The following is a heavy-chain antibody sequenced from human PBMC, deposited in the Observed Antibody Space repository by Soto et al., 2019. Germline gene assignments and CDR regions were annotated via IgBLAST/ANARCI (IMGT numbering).Heavy chain of an antibody. CDR2: INAGNGNT. J-gene: IGHJ5*02. D-gene: IGHD2-2*02. Sequence: ASVKVSCKASGYTFTSYAMHWVRQAPGQRLEWMGWINAGNGNTKYSQKFQGRVTITRDTSASTAYMELSSLRSEDTAVYYCARTKDIVVVPADILSWFDPWGQGTLVTVSS. CDR1: GYTFTSYA. CDR3: ARTKDIVVVPADILSWFDP. V-gene: IGHV1-3*01.